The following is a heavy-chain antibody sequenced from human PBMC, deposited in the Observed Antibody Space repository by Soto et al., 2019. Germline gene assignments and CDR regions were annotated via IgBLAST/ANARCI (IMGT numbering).Heavy chain of an antibody. Sequence: QVQLQESGPGLVRPSGTVSLTCAVSGLSISSDNWWSWVRQPPGKGLEWIGEIHHSGSTNYNPSLKSRVTMSVVPSKALVSLTLNSVTAAYTAFYYCARDQGSHPGDWGQGTLVSVSS. V-gene: IGHV4-4*02. CDR1: GLSISSDNW. J-gene: IGHJ4*02. D-gene: IGHD6-13*01. CDR2: IHHSGST. CDR3: ARDQGSHPGD.